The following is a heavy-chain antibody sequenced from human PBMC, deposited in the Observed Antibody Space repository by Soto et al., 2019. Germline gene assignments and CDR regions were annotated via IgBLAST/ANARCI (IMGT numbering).Heavy chain of an antibody. D-gene: IGHD6-19*01. Sequence: GGSHRLSSTASGFNFGSYAMSWVRQAPGKGLEWVSAISGSGGSTYYADSVKGRFTISRDNSKNTLYLQMNSLRAEDTAVYYCANVGSGWYFGYWGQGTLVTVSS. J-gene: IGHJ4*02. CDR3: ANVGSGWYFGY. V-gene: IGHV3-23*01. CDR1: GFNFGSYA. CDR2: ISGSGGST.